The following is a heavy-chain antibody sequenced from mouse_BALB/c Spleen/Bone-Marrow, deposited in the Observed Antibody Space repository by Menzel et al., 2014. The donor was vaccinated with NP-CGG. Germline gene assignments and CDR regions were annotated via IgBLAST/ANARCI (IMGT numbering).Heavy chain of an antibody. V-gene: IGHV5-17*02. CDR2: ISSGSSTI. CDR3: TRGGNWDDFDS. Sequence: KLMESGGGLVQPGGSRKLSCAASGFTFSSFGMHWVRQAPEKGLEWVAYISSGSSTIFYADTVKGRFTVSRDNPKNTLFLQMTSLRSEDTAMYFCTRGGNWDDFDSWGQGTTLTVSS. CDR1: GFTFSSFG. D-gene: IGHD4-1*01. J-gene: IGHJ2*01.